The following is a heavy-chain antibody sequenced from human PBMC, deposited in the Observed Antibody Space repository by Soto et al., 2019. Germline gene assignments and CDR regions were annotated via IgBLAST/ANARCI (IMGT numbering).Heavy chain of an antibody. Sequence: SQTLSLTCAISGDSVSSNSAALNWIRQSPSRGLEWLGRTYYRSKWYNDYAVSVKSRITINPDTSKNQFSLQLNSVTPEDTAVYYCARDLFYDFWSGYPIGNYYYGMDVWGQGTTVTVSS. CDR1: GDSVSSNSAA. CDR3: ARDLFYDFWSGYPIGNYYYGMDV. D-gene: IGHD3-3*01. CDR2: TYYRSKWYN. J-gene: IGHJ6*02. V-gene: IGHV6-1*01.